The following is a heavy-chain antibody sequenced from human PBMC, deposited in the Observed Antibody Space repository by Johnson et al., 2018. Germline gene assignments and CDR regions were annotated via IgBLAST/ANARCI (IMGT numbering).Heavy chain of an antibody. J-gene: IGHJ6*03. CDR3: ARPDFNYYYMDV. Sequence: QVQLVQSGGGVVQPGRSRRLPCAASGFTFSSYTLHWVRQVPGKGLEWVSLISSDGTNKHYADSVKGRCTISRDNSKNTLYLQKDSLRAEETAVYYCARPDFNYYYMDVWGKGTTVTVSS. CDR1: GFTFSSYT. V-gene: IGHV3-30-3*01. CDR2: ISSDGTNK.